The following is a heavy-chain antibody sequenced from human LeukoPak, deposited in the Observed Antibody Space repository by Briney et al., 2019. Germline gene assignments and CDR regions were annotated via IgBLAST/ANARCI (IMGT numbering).Heavy chain of an antibody. CDR3: ARERVYCSGGSCYSDAPYFDY. V-gene: IGHV4-39*07. Sequence: SETLSLTCTVSGGSISSSSYYWGWIRQPPGKGLEWIGSIYYSGSTYYNPSLKSRVTISVDTSKNQFSLKLSSVTAADTAVCYCARERVYCSGGSCYSDAPYFDYWGQGTLVTVSS. J-gene: IGHJ4*02. CDR2: IYYSGST. CDR1: GGSISSSSYY. D-gene: IGHD2-15*01.